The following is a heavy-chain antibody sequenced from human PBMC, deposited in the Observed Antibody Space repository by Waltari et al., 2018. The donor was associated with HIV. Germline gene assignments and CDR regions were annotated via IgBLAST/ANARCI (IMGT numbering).Heavy chain of an antibody. V-gene: IGHV3-33*03. Sequence: VESGGGAVQPGTSLTLTCPTSGFTFTDFGFHWVRQAPGKGLGGVAMIWSDAKTTFYGGSWRSRFTISRDNSKNVVSLKIHSLTVGDTAIYHCATGRSSSMAAPPVYWGQGVSVTV. J-gene: IGHJ4*02. CDR1: GFTFTDFG. D-gene: IGHD3-10*01. CDR3: ATGRSSSMAAPPVY. CDR2: IWSDAKTT.